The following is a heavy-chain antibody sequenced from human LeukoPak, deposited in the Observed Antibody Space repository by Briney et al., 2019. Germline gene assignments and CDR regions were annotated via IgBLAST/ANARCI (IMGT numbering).Heavy chain of an antibody. Sequence: GGSLRLSCAASGFTSSSYAMHWVRQAPGKGLEWVAVISYDGSNKYYADSVKGRFTISRDNAKNSLYLQMNSLRAEDTAVYYCARPLSCSSTSCYDFDYWGQGTLVTVSS. CDR2: ISYDGSNK. D-gene: IGHD2-2*01. V-gene: IGHV3-30*04. J-gene: IGHJ4*02. CDR1: GFTSSSYA. CDR3: ARPLSCSSTSCYDFDY.